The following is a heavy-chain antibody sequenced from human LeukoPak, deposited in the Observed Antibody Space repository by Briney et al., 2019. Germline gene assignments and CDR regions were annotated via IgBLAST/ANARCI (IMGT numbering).Heavy chain of an antibody. D-gene: IGHD6-13*01. CDR3: AKSGGGSSWYYFDY. CDR2: ISGSGGST. CDR1: GFNFSTYA. V-gene: IGHV3-23*01. Sequence: GGSLRLSCVASGFNFSTYAMRWVRQPPGKGLEWVSAISGSGGSTYYADSVKGRFTISRDNSKNTLFLQMNSLRAEDTAVYYCAKSGGGSSWYYFDYWGQGTLVTVSS. J-gene: IGHJ4*02.